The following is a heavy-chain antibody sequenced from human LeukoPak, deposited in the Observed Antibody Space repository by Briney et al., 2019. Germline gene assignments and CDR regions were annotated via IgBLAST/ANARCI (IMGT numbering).Heavy chain of an antibody. Sequence: ASVKVSCKASGYTFTAYYMNWVRQAPGQGLEWMGWINPNSGGTNYAQKFQGRVTKTSDTSINTGYMELSSLKSDDTAVYYCVRKSSARRTSEFDYWGQGSLVTVSS. J-gene: IGHJ4*02. CDR2: INPNSGGT. CDR3: VRKSSARRTSEFDY. V-gene: IGHV1-2*02. CDR1: GYTFTAYY. D-gene: IGHD6-6*01.